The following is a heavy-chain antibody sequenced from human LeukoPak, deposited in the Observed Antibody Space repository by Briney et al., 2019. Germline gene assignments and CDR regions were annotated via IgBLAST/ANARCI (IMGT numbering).Heavy chain of an antibody. Sequence: GGSLRLSCAASGFTFSSYAMHWVRQAPGKGLEWVAVISYDGSNKYYADSVKGRFTISRDNSKNTLYLQMNSLRAGDTAVYYCARDGGATCFDYWGQGTLVTVSS. J-gene: IGHJ4*02. CDR3: ARDGGATCFDY. V-gene: IGHV3-30-3*01. CDR1: GFTFSSYA. D-gene: IGHD1-26*01. CDR2: ISYDGSNK.